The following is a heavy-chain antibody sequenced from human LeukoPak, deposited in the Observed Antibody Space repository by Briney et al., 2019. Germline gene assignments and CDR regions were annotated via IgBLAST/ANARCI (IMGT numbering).Heavy chain of an antibody. V-gene: IGHV1-18*01. Sequence: ASVKVSCKPSGYSFTRNGISWVRQAPGQGLEWMAWISANSGNTNYAQNFQDRVTLTTDTSTSTAYMELRSLRSDDTAVYYCARDVNYAFDYWGQGTLVTVSS. D-gene: IGHD3-16*01. CDR3: ARDVNYAFDY. J-gene: IGHJ4*02. CDR1: GYSFTRNG. CDR2: ISANSGNT.